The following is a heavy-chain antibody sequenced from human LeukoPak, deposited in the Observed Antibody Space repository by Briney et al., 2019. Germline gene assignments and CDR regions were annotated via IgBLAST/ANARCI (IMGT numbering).Heavy chain of an antibody. J-gene: IGHJ5*02. CDR2: ISDTGGST. Sequence: GSLRLSCAASGFTFSSYAMSWVRQAPGKGLGWVSTISDTGGSTYFADSVKGRFTISRDNSKNTLYLQMNSLRAEDTAVYYCAKGRSVDYNWFDPWGQGTLVTVSS. CDR1: GFTFSSYA. V-gene: IGHV3-23*01. CDR3: AKGRSVDYNWFDP.